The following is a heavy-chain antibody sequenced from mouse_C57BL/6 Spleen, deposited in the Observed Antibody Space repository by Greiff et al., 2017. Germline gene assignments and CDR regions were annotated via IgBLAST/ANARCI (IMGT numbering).Heavy chain of an antibody. Sequence: VKLVESDAELVKPGASVKISCKVSGYTFTDHTIHWMKQRPEQGLEWIGYIYPRDGSTKYNEKFKGKATLTADKSSSPAYMQLNSLTSEDSAVYFCARYPFSSPYAMDYWGQGTSVTVSS. D-gene: IGHD1-1*01. CDR1: GYTFTDHT. J-gene: IGHJ4*01. V-gene: IGHV1-78*01. CDR2: IYPRDGST. CDR3: ARYPFSSPYAMDY.